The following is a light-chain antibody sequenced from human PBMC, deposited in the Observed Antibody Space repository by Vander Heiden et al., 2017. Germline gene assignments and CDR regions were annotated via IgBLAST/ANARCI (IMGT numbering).Light chain of an antibody. CDR2: EVT. CDR3: SSYAGSNNLV. V-gene: IGLV2-8*01. Sequence: SALTQPPSASGSPGQSVTISCTGPSSDIGCYNYVSWDQKELGKAPKLIMSEVTKRPPGVPDRFSGSKSGNTASLTVSGLQAEDEADYYCSSYAGSNNLVFGGGTKLTVL. J-gene: IGLJ2*01. CDR1: SSDIGCYNY.